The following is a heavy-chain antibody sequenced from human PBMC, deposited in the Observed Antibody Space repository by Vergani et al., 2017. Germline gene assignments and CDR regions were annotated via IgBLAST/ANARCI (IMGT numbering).Heavy chain of an antibody. CDR1: GGTFSSYA. D-gene: IGHD3-22*01. CDR3: ASYSSGYYYPSYGMDV. CDR2: IIPIFGTA. Sequence: QVQLVQSGAEVKKPGSSVKVSCKASGGTFSSYAISWVRQAPGQGLEWMGRIIPIFGTANYAQKFQVRVTITADESTSTAYMELSSLRSEDTAVYYCASYSSGYYYPSYGMDVWGQGTTVTVSS. V-gene: IGHV1-69*18. J-gene: IGHJ6*02.